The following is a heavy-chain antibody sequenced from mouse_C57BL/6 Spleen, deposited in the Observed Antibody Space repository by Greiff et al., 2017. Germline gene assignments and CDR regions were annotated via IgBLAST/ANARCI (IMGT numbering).Heavy chain of an antibody. CDR1: GYAFSSYW. CDR3: ARVLFLRSHWYVDV. CDR2: IYPGDGDT. V-gene: IGHV1-80*01. Sequence: QVQLQQSGAELVKPGASVKISCKASGYAFSSYWMNWVKQRPGTGLEWIGQIYPGDGDTNYNGKLKGKATLTADKSSSTASMQLSSLTSDDSAVXFCARVLFLRSHWYVDVWGTGTTVTVSS. J-gene: IGHJ1*03. D-gene: IGHD1-1*01.